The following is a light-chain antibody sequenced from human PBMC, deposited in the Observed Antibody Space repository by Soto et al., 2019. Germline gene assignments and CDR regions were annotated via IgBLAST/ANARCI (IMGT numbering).Light chain of an antibody. J-gene: IGKJ4*01. CDR2: DAS. Sequence: DIVMTDSPATLPVPPVQRPPLSYTASQTVSSNLAWYQQKPGQAPRLLIYDASTRATGIPVRFRGSGSGTEFTLTISSLQSEDSAVYYCHQHNNWLALTFGGGTKVDIK. CDR1: QTVSSN. CDR3: HQHNNWLALT. V-gene: IGKV3-15*01.